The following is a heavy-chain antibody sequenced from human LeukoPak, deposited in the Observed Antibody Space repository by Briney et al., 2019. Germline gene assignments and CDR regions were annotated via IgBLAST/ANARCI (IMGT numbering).Heavy chain of an antibody. V-gene: IGHV3-74*01. D-gene: IGHD3-16*01. CDR3: GRGGSYGDY. CDR1: GFTFSRYW. Sequence: GSLRLSCAASGFTFSRYWMHWVRQVPGKGLVWVSRVNPDGSSTTYVDSVKGRFTSSRDNAKNTLCLQMNRLRVEDTAVYYCGRGGSYGDYWGQGILVTVSS. J-gene: IGHJ4*02. CDR2: VNPDGSST.